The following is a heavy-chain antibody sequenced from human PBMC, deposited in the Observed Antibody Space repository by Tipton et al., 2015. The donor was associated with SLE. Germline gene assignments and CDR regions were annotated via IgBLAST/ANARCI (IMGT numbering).Heavy chain of an antibody. J-gene: IGHJ3*01. V-gene: IGHV3-9*01. D-gene: IGHD3-22*01. CDR2: ISWDSGGR. CDR3: AKVPSSGWYGDAFDL. Sequence: SLRLSCAASGFTFGDYAVHWVRQTPGRGLEWVSGISWDSGGRGYADSVKDRFTISRDNAKNSLYLQMNSLSAEDTALYYCAKVPSSGWYGDAFDLWGQGTMVTVSS. CDR1: GFTFGDYA.